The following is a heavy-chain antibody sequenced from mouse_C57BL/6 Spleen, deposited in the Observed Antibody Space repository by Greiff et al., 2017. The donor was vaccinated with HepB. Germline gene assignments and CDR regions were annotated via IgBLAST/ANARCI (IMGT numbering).Heavy chain of an antibody. D-gene: IGHD2-13*01. J-gene: IGHJ4*01. V-gene: IGHV1-50*01. CDR2: IDPSDSYT. CDR1: GYTFTSYW. CDR3: ASGVTEDAMDY. Sequence: QVQLQQPGAELVKPGASVKLSCKASGYTFTSYWMQWVKQRPGQGLEWIGEIDPSDSYTNYNQKFKGKATLTVDTSSSTAYMQLSSLTSEDSAVYYCASGVTEDAMDYWGQGTSVTVSS.